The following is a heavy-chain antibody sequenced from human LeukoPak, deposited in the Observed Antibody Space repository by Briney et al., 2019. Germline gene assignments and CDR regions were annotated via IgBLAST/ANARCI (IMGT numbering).Heavy chain of an antibody. CDR1: GGSFSSYY. J-gene: IGHJ6*03. V-gene: IGHV4-34*12. Sequence: SETLSLTCTVYGGSFSSYYWSWIRQPPGKGLEWIGEIIHSGSTNYNPSLKSRVTISVDTSKNQFSLKLNSVTAADTAVYYCARDNGSYQQLVTLYYYYMDVWGKGTTVTVSS. CDR3: ARDNGSYQQLVTLYYYYMDV. D-gene: IGHD6-13*01. CDR2: IIHSGST.